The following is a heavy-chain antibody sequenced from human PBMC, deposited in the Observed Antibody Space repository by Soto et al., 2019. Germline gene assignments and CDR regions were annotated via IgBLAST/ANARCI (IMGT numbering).Heavy chain of an antibody. V-gene: IGHV3-21*01. CDR2: ISSSSSYI. J-gene: IGHJ5*02. D-gene: IGHD6-19*01. CDR1: GFTFSSYS. Sequence: LRLSCAASGFTFSSYSMNWVRQAPGKGLEWVSSISSSSSYIYYADSVKGRFTISRDNAKNSLYLQMNSLRAEDTAVYYCARVSSGSNWFDPWGQGTLVTVSS. CDR3: ARVSSGSNWFDP.